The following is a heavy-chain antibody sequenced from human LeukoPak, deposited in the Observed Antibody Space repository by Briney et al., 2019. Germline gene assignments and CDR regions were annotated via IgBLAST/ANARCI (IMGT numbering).Heavy chain of an antibody. D-gene: IGHD3-16*01. CDR3: AKGGYDYVWGTFDY. J-gene: IGHJ4*02. CDR1: GFTFSSYA. V-gene: IGHV3-23*01. Sequence: GGSLRLSCAASGFTFSSYAMNWVRQAPGKGLEWVSGISGSGGSTYYADSVKGRFTISRDNSKNTLYLQVNSLRAEDTAVYYCAKGGYDYVWGTFDYGGQGTLVTVFS. CDR2: ISGSGGST.